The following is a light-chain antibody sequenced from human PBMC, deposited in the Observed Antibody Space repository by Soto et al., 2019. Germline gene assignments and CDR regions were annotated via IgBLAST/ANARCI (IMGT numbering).Light chain of an antibody. V-gene: IGLV1-40*01. CDR2: GNS. Sequence: QSVLTQPTSVSGAAGQRVTISCTGSSSYIGAGYDVHWYQQLPGTAPKLLIYGNSNRPSGVPDRFSGSKSGTSASLAITGLQAEDEADYYCQSYDSSLSGSVFGGGTKLTV. CDR3: QSYDSSLSGSV. CDR1: SSYIGAGYD. J-gene: IGLJ3*02.